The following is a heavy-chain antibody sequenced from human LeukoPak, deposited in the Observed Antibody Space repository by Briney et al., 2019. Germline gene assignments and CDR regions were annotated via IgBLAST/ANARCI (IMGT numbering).Heavy chain of an antibody. CDR3: AASDSSSWYYWFDP. D-gene: IGHD6-13*01. Sequence: PGGSLRLSCAASGFTFSSYSMNWVRQAPGKGLEWVSYIRSSSSTIYYADSVKGRFTISRDNAKNSLYLQMNSLRAEDTAVYYCAASDSSSWYYWFDPWGQGTLVTVSS. CDR1: GFTFSSYS. CDR2: IRSSSSTI. J-gene: IGHJ5*02. V-gene: IGHV3-48*04.